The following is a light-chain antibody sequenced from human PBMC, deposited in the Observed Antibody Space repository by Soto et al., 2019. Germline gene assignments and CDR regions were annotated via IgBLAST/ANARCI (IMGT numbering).Light chain of an antibody. CDR3: AAWDDSLSGL. CDR1: SSNIGNNY. CDR2: RDN. V-gene: IGLV1-47*02. J-gene: IGLJ3*02. Sequence: QSVLTQPPSASGSPGQRVTISCSGSSSNIGNNYVYWYQQFPGTAPKLLIHRDNQRPSGVPDRFSGSKSGTSASLAISGLRSEDEAHYYCAAWDDSLSGLFGGGTKLTVL.